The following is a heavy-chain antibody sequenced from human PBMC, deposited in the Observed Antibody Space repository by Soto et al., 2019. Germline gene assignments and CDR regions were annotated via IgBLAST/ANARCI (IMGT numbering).Heavy chain of an antibody. CDR3: ARTTMIVVVIDFDY. D-gene: IGHD3-22*01. CDR1: GYTFTSYD. CDR2: MNPNSGNT. Sequence: ASVKVSCKASGYTFTSYDINWVRQATGQGLEWMGWMNPNSGNTDYAQKFQGRVTMTRNTSMSTAYMELRSLRSEDTAVYYCARTTMIVVVIDFDYWGQGTLVTVSS. V-gene: IGHV1-8*01. J-gene: IGHJ4*02.